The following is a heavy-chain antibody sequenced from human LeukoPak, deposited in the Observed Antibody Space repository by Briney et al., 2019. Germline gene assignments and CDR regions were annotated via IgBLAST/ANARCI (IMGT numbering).Heavy chain of an antibody. CDR1: GGSIRSSGYY. CDR3: ARDFGDFRTDY. J-gene: IGHJ4*02. D-gene: IGHD4-17*01. CDR2: SDYSGGT. V-gene: IGHV4-39*01. Sequence: SETLSLTCTVSGGSIRSSGYYWAWLRPPPGKGLEWIGSSDYSGGTTYNPSLKSRLTVSVYTSKNQFSPKLTSVTAANTAVYYCARDFGDFRTDYWGQGTLVTVSS.